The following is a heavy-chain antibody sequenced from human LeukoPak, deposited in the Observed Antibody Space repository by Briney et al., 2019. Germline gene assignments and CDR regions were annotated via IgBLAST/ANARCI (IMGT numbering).Heavy chain of an antibody. Sequence: PGGSLRLSCAASGFTFSSYGMSWVRQAPGKGLEWVSAISGSGGSTYYADSVKGRFTISRDNSKNTLYLQMNSLRAEDTAVYYCAGGSYYSYYYMDVWGKGTTVTVSS. CDR1: GFTFSSYG. D-gene: IGHD2-15*01. V-gene: IGHV3-23*01. J-gene: IGHJ6*03. CDR2: ISGSGGST. CDR3: AGGSYYSYYYMDV.